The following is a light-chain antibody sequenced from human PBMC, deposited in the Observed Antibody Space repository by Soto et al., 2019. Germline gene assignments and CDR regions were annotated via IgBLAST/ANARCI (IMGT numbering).Light chain of an antibody. Sequence: QSVLTQPPSASGTPGQRVTISCSGSSSNIGSNTVSWYQQLPGTAPRLLMYKNNQRPSGVPDRFSGSKSGTSASLAISGLQSEDEADYYCAAWDDSLNGRVFGGGTKLTV. V-gene: IGLV1-44*01. J-gene: IGLJ3*02. CDR2: KNN. CDR3: AAWDDSLNGRV. CDR1: SSNIGSNT.